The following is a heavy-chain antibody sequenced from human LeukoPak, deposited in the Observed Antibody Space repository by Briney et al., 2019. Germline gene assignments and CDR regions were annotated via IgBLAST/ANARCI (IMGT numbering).Heavy chain of an antibody. CDR1: GFTFSSYA. V-gene: IGHV3-30*04. Sequence: PGRSLRLSCAASGFTFSSYAMHWVRQAPGKGLEWVAVISYDGSNKYYADSVKGRFTISRDNSKNTLYLQMNSLRAEDTAVYYCARDLGRALDVWGQGTTVTVSS. CDR2: ISYDGSNK. J-gene: IGHJ6*02. CDR3: ARDLGRALDV. D-gene: IGHD1-26*01.